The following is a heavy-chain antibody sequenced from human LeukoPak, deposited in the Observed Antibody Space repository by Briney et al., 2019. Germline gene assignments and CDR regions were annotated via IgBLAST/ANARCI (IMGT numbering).Heavy chain of an antibody. J-gene: IGHJ4*02. CDR3: ARDKARGAYELDY. CDR1: GYTFITYG. D-gene: IGHD5-12*01. V-gene: IGHV1-18*01. CDR2: ISGNTGIT. Sequence: ASVKVSCKASGYTFITYGITWVRQAPGQGLEWMGWISGNTGITNYAQKFQDRVTMTTDTSTSTAYMELRSLGSDDTAVYYCARDKARGAYELDYWGQGTLVTVSS.